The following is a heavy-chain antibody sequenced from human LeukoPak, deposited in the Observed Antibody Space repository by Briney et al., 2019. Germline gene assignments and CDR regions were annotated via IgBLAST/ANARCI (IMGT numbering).Heavy chain of an antibody. D-gene: IGHD3-10*01. CDR3: ARDLPVTMVRGVYDY. V-gene: IGHV4-39*07. CDR1: GGSISSSSYY. CDR2: IYYSGST. Sequence: SETLSLTCTVSGGSISSSSYYWGWIRQPPRKGLEWIGSIYYSGSTYYNPSLKSRVTISVDTSKNQFSLKLSSVTGADAAVYYCARDLPVTMVRGVYDYWGQGTLVTVSS. J-gene: IGHJ4*02.